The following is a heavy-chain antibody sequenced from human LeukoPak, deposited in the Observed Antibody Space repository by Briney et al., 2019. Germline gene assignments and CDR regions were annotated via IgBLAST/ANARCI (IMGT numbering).Heavy chain of an antibody. CDR1: GGSISSSSYY. J-gene: IGHJ4*02. CDR3: ARQPQNLITVASYYFDY. Sequence: SETLSLTCTVSGGSISSSSYYWGWIRQPPGKGLEWIGTIYYSGSTYYNPSLKSRVTISVDTSKNQFSLKLSSVTAADTAVYYCARQPQNLITVASYYFDYWGQGTLVTVSS. V-gene: IGHV4-39*01. D-gene: IGHD6-19*01. CDR2: IYYSGST.